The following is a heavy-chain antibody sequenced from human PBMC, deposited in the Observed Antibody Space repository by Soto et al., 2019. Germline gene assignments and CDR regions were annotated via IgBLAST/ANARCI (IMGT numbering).Heavy chain of an antibody. CDR3: ANAGYGHPNWFDP. Sequence: GGSLRLSCAASGFTFSSYGMHWVRQAPGKGLEWVAVIWYDGSNKYYADSVKGRFTISRDNSKNTLYLQMNRLRAEDTAVYYCANAGYGHPNWFDPWGQGTLVTVSS. J-gene: IGHJ5*02. CDR1: GFTFSSYG. D-gene: IGHD4-17*01. V-gene: IGHV3-33*06. CDR2: IWYDGSNK.